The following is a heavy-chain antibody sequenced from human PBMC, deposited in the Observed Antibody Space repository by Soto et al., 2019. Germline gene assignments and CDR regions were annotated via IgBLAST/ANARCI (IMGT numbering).Heavy chain of an antibody. CDR3: GRKSCGSFDP. CDR2: IYYSGAT. D-gene: IGHD3-10*01. CDR1: GGSISNYY. Sequence: QVQLQESGPGLVKPSETLSLTCTVSGGSISNYYWTWIRQPPGRGLEWIGAIYYSGATNHNPSLTRRVTMSIESSKKPFSIKLTSVLVAGTAVYYCGRKSCGSFDPWGQGTLVNVSS. V-gene: IGHV4-59*01. J-gene: IGHJ5*02.